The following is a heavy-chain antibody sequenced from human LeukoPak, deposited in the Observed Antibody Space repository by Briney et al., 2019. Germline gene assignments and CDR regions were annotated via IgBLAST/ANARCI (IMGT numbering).Heavy chain of an antibody. D-gene: IGHD3-22*01. CDR2: IWYDRSNK. V-gene: IGHV3-33*01. J-gene: IGHJ6*02. Sequence: PGGSLRLSCAASGFTFSSYGMHWVRQAPGKGLEWVAVIWYDRSNKYYADSVKGRFTISRDNSKNTLYLQMNSLRAEDTAVYYCARDMPYYDPPSGMDVWGQGTTVTVSS. CDR1: GFTFSSYG. CDR3: ARDMPYYDPPSGMDV.